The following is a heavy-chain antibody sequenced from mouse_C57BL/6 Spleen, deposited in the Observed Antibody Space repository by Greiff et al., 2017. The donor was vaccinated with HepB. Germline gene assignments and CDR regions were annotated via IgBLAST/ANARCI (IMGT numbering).Heavy chain of an antibody. CDR1: GFNIKDYY. J-gene: IGHJ4*01. CDR2: IDPEDGDT. Sequence: VQLQQSGAELVRPGASVKLSCTASGFNIKDYYMHWVKQRPEQGLEWIGRIDPEDGDTEYAPKFQGKATMTADTSSNTAYLQLSSLTSEDTAVYYCTREMSLYYYAMDYWGQGTSVTVSS. CDR3: TREMSLYYYAMDY. V-gene: IGHV14-1*01. D-gene: IGHD6-1*01.